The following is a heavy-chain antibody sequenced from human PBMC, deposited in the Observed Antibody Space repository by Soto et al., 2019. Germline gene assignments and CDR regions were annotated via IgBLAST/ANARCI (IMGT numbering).Heavy chain of an antibody. Sequence: GESLKISCKGSGYSFAGYWITWVRQKPGKGLEWMGRIDPSDSQTYYSPSFRGHVTISATKSITTVFLQMNSLRAEDTAVYYCARQIQGSARLSAFDYWGQGTLVTVSS. CDR1: GYSFAGYW. CDR3: ARQIQGSARLSAFDY. CDR2: IDPSDSQT. V-gene: IGHV5-10-1*01. D-gene: IGHD3-16*02. J-gene: IGHJ4*02.